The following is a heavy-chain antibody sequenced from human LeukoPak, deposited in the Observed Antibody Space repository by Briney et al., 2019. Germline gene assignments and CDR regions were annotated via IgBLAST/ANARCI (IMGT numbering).Heavy chain of an antibody. D-gene: IGHD5-24*01. V-gene: IGHV3-23*01. CDR2: ISGSGDKT. CDR3: AKDDPNGYKPWIY. J-gene: IGHJ4*02. Sequence: PGGSLRLSCAASGFTFSSYAMSWVRQAPGKGLEWVSLISGSGDKTYYADSVKGRFTISRDNSKNTLYLQVNSLRADDTAVYYCAKDDPNGYKPWIYWGQGTLVTVSS. CDR1: GFTFSSYA.